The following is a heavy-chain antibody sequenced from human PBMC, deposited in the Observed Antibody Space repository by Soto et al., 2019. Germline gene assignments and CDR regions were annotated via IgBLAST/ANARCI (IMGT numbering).Heavy chain of an antibody. V-gene: IGHV1-18*01. CDR2: ISAYSGNT. J-gene: IGHJ4*02. CDR3: ARGLADSYASGSYYALAY. Sequence: ASVKVSCKASGYTFTNYAISWVRQVPGQGLECLGWISAYSGNTNYAQKFQDRVTMTTDTSTSTAYMELRSLRSDDTVVYYCARGLADSYASGSYYALAYWGQGTLVTVSS. D-gene: IGHD3-10*01. CDR1: GYTFTNYA.